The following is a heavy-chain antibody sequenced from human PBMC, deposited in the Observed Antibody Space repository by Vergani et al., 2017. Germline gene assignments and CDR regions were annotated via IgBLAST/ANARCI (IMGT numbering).Heavy chain of an antibody. CDR1: GASIRSSNYS. V-gene: IGHV4-39*01. J-gene: IGHJ5*02. CDR3: ARHSTVEWLVKLGWIDP. D-gene: IGHD6-19*01. CDR2: IYYSGST. Sequence: QLQLQESGPGLVKPSATLSLTCSVSGASIRSSNYSWGWIRQPPGKGLEWIASIYYSGSTYYNPSLNSRVTISVDTSKNQYSLKLSSVTAADTAVYFCARHSTVEWLVKLGWIDPWGQGILVTVSS.